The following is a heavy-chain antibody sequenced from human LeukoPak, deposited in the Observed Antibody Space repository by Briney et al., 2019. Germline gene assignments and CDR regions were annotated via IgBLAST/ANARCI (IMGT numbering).Heavy chain of an antibody. V-gene: IGHV3-30*19. Sequence: GGSLRLSCAASGFTSSSYGMHWVRQAPGKGLEWVAVISYDGSNKYYADSVKGRFTISRDNSKNTLYLQMNSLRAEDTAVYYCARDPRRDGYNSLFDYWGQGTLVTVSS. D-gene: IGHD5-24*01. CDR2: ISYDGSNK. J-gene: IGHJ4*02. CDR1: GFTSSSYG. CDR3: ARDPRRDGYNSLFDY.